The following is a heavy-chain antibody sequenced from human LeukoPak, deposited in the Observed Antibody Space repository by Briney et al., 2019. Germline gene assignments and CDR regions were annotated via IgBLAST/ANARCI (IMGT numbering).Heavy chain of an antibody. Sequence: GGSLRLSCAASGFTFSSYAMHWIRQAPGKGLEWVAVISYDGSNKYYADSVKGRFTISRDNSKNTLYLQMNSLRAEDTAVYYCARGPERTGVGTRYYYDMDVWGQGTTVTVSS. CDR1: GFTFSSYA. D-gene: IGHD2-8*01. CDR2: ISYDGSNK. V-gene: IGHV3-30-3*01. CDR3: ARGPERTGVGTRYYYDMDV. J-gene: IGHJ6*02.